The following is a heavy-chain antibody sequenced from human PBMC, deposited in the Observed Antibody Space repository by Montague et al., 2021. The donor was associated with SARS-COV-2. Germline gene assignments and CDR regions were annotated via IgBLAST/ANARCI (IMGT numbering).Heavy chain of an antibody. Sequence: SETLSLTCTVSGGSISSYYWSWIRQPPGKGLEWIGYIYYSGSTNYNPSLKSRVTVSVDTSKNQFSLKPSSVTAADTAVYHCARTYYYGSVVWFDPWGQGTLVTVSS. D-gene: IGHD3-10*01. CDR1: GGSISSYY. J-gene: IGHJ5*02. CDR3: ARTYYYGSVVWFDP. V-gene: IGHV4-59*08. CDR2: IYYSGST.